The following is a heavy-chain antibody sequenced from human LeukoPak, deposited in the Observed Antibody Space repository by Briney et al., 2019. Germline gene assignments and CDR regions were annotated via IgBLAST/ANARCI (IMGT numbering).Heavy chain of an antibody. Sequence: SVKVSCKASGGTLSSYAISWVRPAPGQGLEWMGGTIPIFGTANYAQKFQGRVTITADESTSTAYMELSSLRSEDTAVYYCARSIIGSSPPNWFDPWGQGTLVTVSS. V-gene: IGHV1-69*13. CDR1: GGTLSSYA. CDR2: TIPIFGTA. J-gene: IGHJ5*02. CDR3: ARSIIGSSPPNWFDP. D-gene: IGHD6-13*01.